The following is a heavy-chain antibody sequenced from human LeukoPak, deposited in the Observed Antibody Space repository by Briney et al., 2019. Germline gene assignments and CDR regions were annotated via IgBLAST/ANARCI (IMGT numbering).Heavy chain of an antibody. CDR1: GFTFSSST. J-gene: IGHJ4*02. D-gene: IGHD3-3*01. Sequence: GGSLRLSCAASGFTFSSSTMNWVRQAPGRGLEWISHITSSSSIIYCADSVQGRFTISRDDAKNSLYLQMNSLTADDTATYYCVRGLLEWLRLETYYFDYWGQGTLVTVSS. CDR3: VRGLLEWLRLETYYFDY. V-gene: IGHV3-48*01. CDR2: ITSSSSII.